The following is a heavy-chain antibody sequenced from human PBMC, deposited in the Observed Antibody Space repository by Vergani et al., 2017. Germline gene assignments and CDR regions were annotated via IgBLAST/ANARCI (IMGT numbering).Heavy chain of an antibody. CDR1: GYNFTDFY. CDR2: INPNSGGT. V-gene: IGHV1-2*02. D-gene: IGHD3-22*01. Sequence: QVQLVQSGAEVKKPGASVKVSCKTSGYNFTDFYVHWVRQAPGQGLEWLGWINPNSGGTNYAETFQGRVTMTRDTSISTAYVELSSLRSEDTAVYYCTRGWYYDSIAYWAYWGQGTLVTVSS. J-gene: IGHJ4*02. CDR3: TRGWYYDSIAYWAY.